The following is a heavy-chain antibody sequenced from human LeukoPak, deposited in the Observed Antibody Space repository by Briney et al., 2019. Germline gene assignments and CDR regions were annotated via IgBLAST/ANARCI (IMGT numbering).Heavy chain of an antibody. V-gene: IGHV1-69*04. CDR3: ADSSSSFSVQQQMVSGEYYFDY. Sequence: GASVKVSCKASGGTFSSYAISLVRQAPGQRLEWIGRIIPILGIANYAQKFQGRVTITADKSTSTAYMELSSLRSEDTAVYYCADSSSSFSVQQQMVSGEYYFDYWGQGTLVTVSS. J-gene: IGHJ4*02. CDR2: IIPILGIA. CDR1: GGTFSSYA. D-gene: IGHD6-6*01.